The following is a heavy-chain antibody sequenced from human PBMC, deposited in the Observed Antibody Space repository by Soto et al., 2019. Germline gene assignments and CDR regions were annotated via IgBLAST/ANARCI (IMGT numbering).Heavy chain of an antibody. Sequence: SQTLSLTCAISGDSVSSNSAAWNWIRQSSSRGLEWLGRTYFRSKWYTGYAPSVKSRITINPDTSKNQFSLQLTSVTPEDTAVYYCTDRDVQYWGQGTPVPVSP. CDR3: TDRDVQY. CDR1: GDSVSSNSAA. J-gene: IGHJ4*02. V-gene: IGHV6-1*01. CDR2: TYFRSKWYT.